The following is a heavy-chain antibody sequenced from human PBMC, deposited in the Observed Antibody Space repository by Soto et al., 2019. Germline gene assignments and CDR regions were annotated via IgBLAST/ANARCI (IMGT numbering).Heavy chain of an antibody. D-gene: IGHD6-6*01. J-gene: IGHJ6*02. CDR1: GGTFSSYA. CDR2: IIPIFGPA. CDR3: ARAQPRVIVYSSSSGGGYYYYGMAG. Sequence: QVQLVQSGAEVKKPGSSVKVYCKASGGTFSSYAISWVRQAPGQGLEWMGGIIPIFGPANYAQKFQGRVTITADESTSTAYMDLSSLRSEDTAVDYWARAQPRVIVYSSSSGGGYYYYGMAGGGQGTTVTVAS. V-gene: IGHV1-69*01.